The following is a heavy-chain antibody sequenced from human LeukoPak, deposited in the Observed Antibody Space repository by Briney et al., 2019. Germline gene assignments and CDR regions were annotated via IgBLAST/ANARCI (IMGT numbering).Heavy chain of an antibody. V-gene: IGHV3-21*01. CDR3: ARGGTTVVTPFDY. CDR2: ISSSSIYI. Sequence: GGSLRLSCAASGFTFSDYSMNWVRQAPGKGLEWVSSISSSSIYIYYSDSVKGRFTISRDNAKNSLYLQMNSLRAEDTAVYYCARGGTTVVTPFDYWGQGTLVTVSS. J-gene: IGHJ4*02. D-gene: IGHD4-23*01. CDR1: GFTFSDYS.